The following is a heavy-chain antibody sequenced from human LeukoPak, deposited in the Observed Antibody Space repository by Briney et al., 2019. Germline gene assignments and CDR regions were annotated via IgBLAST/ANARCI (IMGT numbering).Heavy chain of an antibody. V-gene: IGHV3-7*03. Sequence: GGSLRLSCAASGFTFSSYWMSWVRQAPGKGLEWVANIKQDGSEKYYVDSVKGRFTISRDNAKNSLYLQMNSLRAEDTALYYCAKDSLPRYYDSSGYYTRWGQGTLVTVSS. CDR1: GFTFSSYW. CDR2: IKQDGSEK. CDR3: AKDSLPRYYDSSGYYTR. D-gene: IGHD3-22*01. J-gene: IGHJ4*02.